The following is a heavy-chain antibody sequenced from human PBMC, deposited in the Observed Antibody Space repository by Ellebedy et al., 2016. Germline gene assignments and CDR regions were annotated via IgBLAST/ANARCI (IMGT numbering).Heavy chain of an antibody. CDR1: GFTFSNSW. CDR3: ARGLRPRMCGDIASCIWDY. Sequence: GGSLRLSXAASGFTFSNSWINWVRQAPGKGLKWVANIKPDGSEKNYLDSVKGRFTISRDNARNSVYLQMNSLRAEDTAIYYCARGLRPRMCGDIASCIWDYWGLGTQVTVSS. J-gene: IGHJ4*02. CDR2: IKPDGSEK. D-gene: IGHD2-15*01. V-gene: IGHV3-7*01.